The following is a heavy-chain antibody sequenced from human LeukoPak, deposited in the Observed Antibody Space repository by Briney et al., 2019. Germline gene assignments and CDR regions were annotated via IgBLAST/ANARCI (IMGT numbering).Heavy chain of an antibody. Sequence: GGSLRLSCAASGFTFSSYAMSWVRQAPGKGLEWVSAISGSGGSTYYADSVKGRFTISRDNSKNTLYLQMNSLRAEDTAVYYCANEYCSSTSCYYFDYWGQGTLVTVSS. CDR2: ISGSGGST. CDR3: ANEYCSSTSCYYFDY. J-gene: IGHJ4*02. D-gene: IGHD2-2*01. CDR1: GFTFSSYA. V-gene: IGHV3-23*01.